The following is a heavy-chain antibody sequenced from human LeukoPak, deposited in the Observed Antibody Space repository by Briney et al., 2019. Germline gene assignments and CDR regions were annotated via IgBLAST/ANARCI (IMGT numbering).Heavy chain of an antibody. CDR1: GFTFSSYA. Sequence: GGSLRLSCAASGFTFSSYAMSWVRQAPGKGLEWVSHGGSGGSKYYADSVRGRFTISRDTSKSTIYLQMNSLTADATAVYYCAKHRGREYYSYYMDVWGKGTTVTVAS. D-gene: IGHD1-26*01. J-gene: IGHJ6*03. V-gene: IGHV3-23*01. CDR2: GGSGGSK. CDR3: AKHRGREYYSYYMDV.